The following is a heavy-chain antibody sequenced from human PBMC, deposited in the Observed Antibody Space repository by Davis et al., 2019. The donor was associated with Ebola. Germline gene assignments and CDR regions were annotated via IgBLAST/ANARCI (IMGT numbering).Heavy chain of an antibody. CDR3: ARVGYCSGGSCYSIYFDY. D-gene: IGHD2-15*01. V-gene: IGHV4-59*01. CDR2: IYYSGST. J-gene: IGHJ4*02. Sequence: PSETLSLTCTVSGGSISSYYWSWIRQPPGKGLEWIGYIYYSGSTNYNPSLKSRVTISVDTSKNQFSLKLSSVTAADTAVYYCARVGYCSGGSCYSIYFDYWGQGTLVTVSS. CDR1: GGSISSYY.